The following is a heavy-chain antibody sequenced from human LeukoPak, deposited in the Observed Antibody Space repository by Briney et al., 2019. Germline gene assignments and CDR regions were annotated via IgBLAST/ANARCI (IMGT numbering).Heavy chain of an antibody. CDR2: INHSRST. D-gene: IGHD3-3*01. J-gene: IGHJ4*02. CDR1: GGSFSGYY. Sequence: SETLSLTCAVYGGSFSGYYWSWIRQPPGKGLEWIGEINHSRSTNYNPSLKSRVTISVDTSKNQFSLKLSSVTAADTAVYYCARDPYYDFWSGYFGVPNWGQGTLVTVSS. V-gene: IGHV4-34*01. CDR3: ARDPYYDFWSGYFGVPN.